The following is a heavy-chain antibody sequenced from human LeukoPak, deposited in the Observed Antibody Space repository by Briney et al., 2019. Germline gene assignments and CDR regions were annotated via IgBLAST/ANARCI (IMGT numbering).Heavy chain of an antibody. CDR1: GDSVSNGNYY. D-gene: IGHD3-10*01. CDR3: ARSQNYYGSGDY. V-gene: IGHV4-61*03. J-gene: IGHJ4*02. CDR2: IYYTGNT. Sequence: PSETLSLTCTVSGDSVSNGNYYWSWLRQPPGKALEWIGYIYYTGNTYYNPSLEGRVTISVDTSRNHFSVKLSSVTAADTAAYYCARSQNYYGSGDYWSQGTLVTVSS.